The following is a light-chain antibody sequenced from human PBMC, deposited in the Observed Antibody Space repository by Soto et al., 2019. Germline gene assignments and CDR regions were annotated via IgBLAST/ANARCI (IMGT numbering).Light chain of an antibody. Sequence: DIQMTQSPSSLSASVGDRVTITCRASQSISSYLNWYQQKPGKAPKLLIYAASSLQSGVPARFGGSGSGTEFTLTISSLQPDDFATYYCQQYNVYSWTFGQGTKVDIK. CDR3: QQYNVYSWT. CDR2: AAS. V-gene: IGKV1-39*01. J-gene: IGKJ1*01. CDR1: QSISSY.